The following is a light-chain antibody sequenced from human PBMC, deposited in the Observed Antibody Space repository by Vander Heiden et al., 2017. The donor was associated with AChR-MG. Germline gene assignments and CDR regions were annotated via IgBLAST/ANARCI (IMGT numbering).Light chain of an antibody. CDR3: CSYAGSSTWV. CDR2: EGS. J-gene: IGLJ3*02. V-gene: IGLV2-23*01. Sequence: QSAPTSPAPVSGSPGQSITISCTGTSSDVGSYNLVSWYQQHTGKAPKLMIYEGSKRPSGVSNRFSGSKSGNTASLTISGLQAEDEADYYCCSYAGSSTWVFGGGTKLTVL. CDR1: SSDVGSYNL.